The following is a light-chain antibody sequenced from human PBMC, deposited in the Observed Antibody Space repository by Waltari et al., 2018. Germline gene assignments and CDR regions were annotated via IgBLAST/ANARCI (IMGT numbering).Light chain of an antibody. CDR1: SSDVGSYNL. Sequence: QSALTQPASVSGSPGQSITISCTGTSSDVGSYNLVSWYQQPPGKAPKLMIYEGSKRPSGVSNRFSGSKSGNTASLTISVLQAEDEADYYCCSYAGSSTPNWVFGGGTKLTVL. CDR3: CSYAGSSTPNWV. V-gene: IGLV2-23*01. CDR2: EGS. J-gene: IGLJ3*02.